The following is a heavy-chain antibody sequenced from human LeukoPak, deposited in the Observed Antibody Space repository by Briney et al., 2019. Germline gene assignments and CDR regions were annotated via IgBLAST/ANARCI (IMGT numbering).Heavy chain of an antibody. CDR1: GFTFSSYA. V-gene: IGHV3-30*04. CDR2: ISYDGSNK. J-gene: IGHJ4*02. D-gene: IGHD2-15*01. Sequence: GRSLRLSCAASGFTFSSYAMHWVRQAPGKGLEGVAVISYDGSNKYYADSVKGRFTISRDNSKNTLYLQMNSLRAEDTAVYYCARVSLPTRLLLRWDFDYWGQGTLVTVSS. CDR3: ARVSLPTRLLLRWDFDY.